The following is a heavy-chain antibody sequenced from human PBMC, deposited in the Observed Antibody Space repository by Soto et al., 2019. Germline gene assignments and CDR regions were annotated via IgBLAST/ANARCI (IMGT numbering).Heavy chain of an antibody. CDR1: GYSMISGYY. D-gene: IGHD2-2*01. V-gene: IGHV4-38-2*02. Sequence: XETLSLTFSVSGYSMISGYYWGWIRQPPVKGLEWIGSIYHSGSTYYNPSLKSRVTISVDTSKNQFSLKLSSVTAADTAVYYCARVGLGPYCSSTSCYRSQNYYYYGMDVWGQGTTVTVSS. J-gene: IGHJ6*02. CDR3: ARVGLGPYCSSTSCYRSQNYYYYGMDV. CDR2: IYHSGST.